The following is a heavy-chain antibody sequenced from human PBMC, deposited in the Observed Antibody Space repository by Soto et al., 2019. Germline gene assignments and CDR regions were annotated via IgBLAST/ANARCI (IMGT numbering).Heavy chain of an antibody. CDR1: GYSFAGYW. CDR2: IDPSDSQT. CDR3: DPQTYDYDTGHNFQYYFNS. D-gene: IGHD3-22*01. J-gene: IGHJ4*02. Sequence: GDSLKISCKGSGYSFAGYWITWVRQKPGKGLEWMGRIDPSDSQTYYSPSFRGHVTISVTKSITTVFLQWSSLRASDTAMYYSDPQTYDYDTGHNFQYYFNSWVQGTPVTVSS. V-gene: IGHV5-10-1*01.